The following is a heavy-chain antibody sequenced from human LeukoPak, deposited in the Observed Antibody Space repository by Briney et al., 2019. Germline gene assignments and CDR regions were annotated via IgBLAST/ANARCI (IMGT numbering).Heavy chain of an antibody. CDR1: GYTFTNNF. V-gene: IGHV1-46*01. D-gene: IGHD5-12*01. J-gene: IGHJ1*01. Sequence: GASVKVSCKASGYTFTNNFMHWVRQAPGQGLEWIGIINPSGDNTWYAQKFQGRVTMTTDTSTSTAYMELSSLRSEDTAVYYCADVRGYSGYDYQHWGQGTLVTVSS. CDR3: ADVRGYSGYDYQH. CDR2: INPSGDNT.